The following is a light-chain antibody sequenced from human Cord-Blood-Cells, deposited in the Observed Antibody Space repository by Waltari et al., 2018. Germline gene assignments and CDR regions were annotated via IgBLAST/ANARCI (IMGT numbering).Light chain of an antibody. CDR1: SSDVGGYNY. J-gene: IGLJ2*01. V-gene: IGLV2-14*01. CDR3: SSYTSSSTVV. Sequence: QSALTQPASVSGSPGQSITISCTGTSSDVGGYNYVSWYQQHPGKAPKLMIYDVSKRPSGVSNRFAGSKSGKTASLPISGLQAEDEADYYCSSYTSSSTVVFGGGTKLTVL. CDR2: DVS.